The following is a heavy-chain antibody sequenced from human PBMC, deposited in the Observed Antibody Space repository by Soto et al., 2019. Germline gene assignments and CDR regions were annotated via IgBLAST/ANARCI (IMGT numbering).Heavy chain of an antibody. D-gene: IGHD5-12*01. CDR2: IYYSGST. Sequence: SETLSLTCTVSGGSISSYYWSWIRQPPGKGLEWIGSIYYSGSTYYNPSLKSRVTISVDTSKNQFSLKLSSVTAADTAVYYCASVRRGGYDSLRYYYGMDVWGQGTKVTVSS. J-gene: IGHJ6*02. V-gene: IGHV4-59*05. CDR3: ASVRRGGYDSLRYYYGMDV. CDR1: GGSISSYY.